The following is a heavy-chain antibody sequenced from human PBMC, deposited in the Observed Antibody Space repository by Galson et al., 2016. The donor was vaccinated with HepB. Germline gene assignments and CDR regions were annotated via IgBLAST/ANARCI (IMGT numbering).Heavy chain of an antibody. V-gene: IGHV1-18*01. CDR1: GDSFTSYG. CDR2: ISPHNGDV. D-gene: IGHD3-10*01. CDR3: AIDYLGPGSYL. J-gene: IGHJ4*02. Sequence: SVKVSCKALGDSFTSYGVNWVRQAPGQGLEWMGWISPHNGDVKDAPNFQGRVTLTTDTSASTAFLELRSLRSDDTAVYFCAIDYLGPGSYLWGQGTLVTVSS.